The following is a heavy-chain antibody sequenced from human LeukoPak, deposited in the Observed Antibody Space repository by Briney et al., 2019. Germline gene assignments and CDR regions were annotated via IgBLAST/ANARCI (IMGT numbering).Heavy chain of an antibody. CDR1: GGSFSGYY. D-gene: IGHD4-11*01. Sequence: PSETLSLTCAVSGGSFSGYYWTWIRQPPGKGLEWIGEINHSGSANYNPSLVSRVTTSLDTSKNHFSLNLSSVTAADTAVYYCARGQGTVTTHWGQGTLVTVSS. CDR3: ARGQGTVTTH. J-gene: IGHJ4*02. V-gene: IGHV4-34*01. CDR2: INHSGSA.